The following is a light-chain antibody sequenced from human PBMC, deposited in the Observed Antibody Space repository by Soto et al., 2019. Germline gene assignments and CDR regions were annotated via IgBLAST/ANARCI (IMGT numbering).Light chain of an antibody. CDR2: GAS. CDR1: QSVSSSY. J-gene: IGKJ2*01. Sequence: EIVLTQSPGTLSLSPGERATLSCRASQSVSSSYLAWYQQKPGQAPRLLIYGASSRAPGIPDRFSGSGSGTDFTLTISRLETEAFAVYFCQQYGNSPPNTFGQGTKVEIK. CDR3: QQYGNSPPNT. V-gene: IGKV3-20*01.